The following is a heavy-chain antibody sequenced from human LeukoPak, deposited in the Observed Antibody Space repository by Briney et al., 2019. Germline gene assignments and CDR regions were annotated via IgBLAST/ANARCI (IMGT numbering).Heavy chain of an antibody. Sequence: GGSLRLSCAASGFTFSDYYMSWIRQAPGKGLEWVSAISSSGGSTYYADSVKGRFTISRDNSKNTLYLQMNSLRAEDTAVYYCAKDRFYYDSSGLRLYYFDYWGQGTLVTVSS. CDR1: GFTFSDYY. CDR3: AKDRFYYDSSGLRLYYFDY. D-gene: IGHD3-22*01. CDR2: ISSSGGST. J-gene: IGHJ4*02. V-gene: IGHV3-23*01.